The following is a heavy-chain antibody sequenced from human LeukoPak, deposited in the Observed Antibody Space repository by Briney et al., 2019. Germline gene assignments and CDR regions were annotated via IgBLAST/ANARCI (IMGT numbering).Heavy chain of an antibody. CDR1: GYTFTSYD. D-gene: IGHD2-2*01. V-gene: IGHV1-8*01. CDR3: ARAPRKNYCSSTSCYYFDY. CDR2: MSPNSGNT. J-gene: IGHJ4*02. Sequence: ASVKVSCKASGYTFTSYDINWVRQATGQGLEWMGWMSPNSGNTGYAQKFQGRVTMTRNTSISTAYMELSSLRSEDTAVYYCARAPRKNYCSSTSCYYFDYWGQGTLVTVSS.